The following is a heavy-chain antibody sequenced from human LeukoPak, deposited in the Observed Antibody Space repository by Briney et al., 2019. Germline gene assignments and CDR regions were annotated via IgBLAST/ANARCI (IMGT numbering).Heavy chain of an antibody. D-gene: IGHD5-24*01. Sequence: GGSLRLSCAASGFTFSNYVMNWVRQAPGKGLEWVAVISYDGSNKYYADSVKGRFTISRDNSKNTLYLQMNSLRAEDTAVYYCARDKQRDGYNAEFDYWGQGTLVTVSS. CDR2: ISYDGSNK. CDR3: ARDKQRDGYNAEFDY. V-gene: IGHV3-30*03. CDR1: GFTFSNYV. J-gene: IGHJ4*02.